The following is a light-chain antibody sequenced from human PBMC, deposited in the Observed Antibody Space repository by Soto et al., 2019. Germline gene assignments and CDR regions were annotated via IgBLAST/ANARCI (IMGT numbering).Light chain of an antibody. CDR3: QQFNSYLS. CDR1: QGISSA. CDR2: DAS. J-gene: IGKJ3*01. Sequence: AIQLTQSPSSLSASVGDRVTITCRASQGISSALAWYQQKPGKAPKLLIYDASSLESGVPSRFSGSGSLTDFTLTISSLQPEDFATYYCQQFNSYLSFGPGTKVDIK. V-gene: IGKV1-13*02.